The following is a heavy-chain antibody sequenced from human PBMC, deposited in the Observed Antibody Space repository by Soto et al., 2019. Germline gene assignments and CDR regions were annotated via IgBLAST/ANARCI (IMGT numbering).Heavy chain of an antibody. Sequence: QVQLVESGGGVVQPGKSLRLSCAASGFTFSYYGLHWVRHAPGKGLEWVAGISYDGSNRYYGDSVKGRFSISRDNPNNTLYLQMNSLRDEDTAVYYRAKGGRIPTSSVDYWGQGTLVTVSS. D-gene: IGHD2-2*01. CDR3: AKGGRIPTSSVDY. CDR1: GFTFSYYG. CDR2: ISYDGSNR. J-gene: IGHJ4*02. V-gene: IGHV3-30*18.